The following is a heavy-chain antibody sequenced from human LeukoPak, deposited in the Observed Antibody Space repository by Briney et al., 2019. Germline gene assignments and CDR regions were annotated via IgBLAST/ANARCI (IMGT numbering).Heavy chain of an antibody. CDR2: ISYDGSNK. D-gene: IGHD3-22*01. CDR3: ATTGLYDSSGYSLDY. Sequence: GRSLRLSCAASGFTFSSYAMHWVRQAPGKGLEWVAVISYDGSNKYYADSVKGRFTISRDNSKNTLYLQMNSLRAEDTAVYYCATTGLYDSSGYSLDYWGQGTLVTVSS. CDR1: GFTFSSYA. J-gene: IGHJ4*02. V-gene: IGHV3-30-3*01.